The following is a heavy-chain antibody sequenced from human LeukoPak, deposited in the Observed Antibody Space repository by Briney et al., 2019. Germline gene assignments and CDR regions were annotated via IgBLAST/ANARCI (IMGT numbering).Heavy chain of an antibody. J-gene: IGHJ4*02. D-gene: IGHD3-3*01. CDR3: AKDYDFWSGLPNFDY. CDR2: IDSGGST. Sequence: GGSLRLSCAASGFTVSSNYMSWVRQAPGKGLEWVSVIDSGGSTYYADSVKGRFTISRDNSKNTLYLQMNSLRAEDTAVYYCAKDYDFWSGLPNFDYWGQGTLVTVSS. CDR1: GFTVSSNY. V-gene: IGHV3-66*01.